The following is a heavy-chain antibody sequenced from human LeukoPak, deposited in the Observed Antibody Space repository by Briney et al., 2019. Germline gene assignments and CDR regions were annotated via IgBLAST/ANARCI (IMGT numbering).Heavy chain of an antibody. D-gene: IGHD6-13*01. CDR3: ARDSFSSSWDYYYYGMDV. V-gene: IGHV3-53*04. Sequence: PGGSLRLSCAASGFTFSSNYMSWVRQAPGKGLEWVSVIYSGGSTYYADSVKGRFTISRHNSKNTLYLQMNSLRAEDTAVYYCARDSFSSSWDYYYYGMDVWGQGTTVTVSS. J-gene: IGHJ6*02. CDR2: IYSGGST. CDR1: GFTFSSNY.